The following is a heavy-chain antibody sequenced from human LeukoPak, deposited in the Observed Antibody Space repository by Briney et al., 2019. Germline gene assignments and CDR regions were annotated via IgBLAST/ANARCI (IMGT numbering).Heavy chain of an antibody. CDR1: GYTFTNYW. V-gene: IGHV5-51*01. J-gene: IGHJ4*02. Sequence: SGESLKISCKGSGYTFTNYWIGWVRQMPGKGLEWMGIIYPRDYDTRYSPSFQGQVTISADKSISTAYLEWSSLKDSATAMYYCARSGQATYFDYWGQGTLVTVSS. CDR3: ARSGQATYFDY. CDR2: IYPRDYDT.